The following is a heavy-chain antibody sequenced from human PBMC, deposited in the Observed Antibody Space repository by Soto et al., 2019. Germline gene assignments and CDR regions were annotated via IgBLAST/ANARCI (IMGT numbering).Heavy chain of an antibody. V-gene: IGHV3-23*01. CDR3: ARYCAGDCYRGFDT. J-gene: IGHJ4*02. CDR1: GFTFNNYV. Sequence: EVQLLESGGGLVQPGGSLRLSCAASGFTFNNYVMTWVRQTPGKGLDWVSLVTANSGVIYYADSVKGRFTVSRDNSKNTLYLQMYSLRAEDTALYYCARYCAGDCYRGFDTWGQGTLVTVSS. CDR2: VTANSGVI. D-gene: IGHD2-21*02.